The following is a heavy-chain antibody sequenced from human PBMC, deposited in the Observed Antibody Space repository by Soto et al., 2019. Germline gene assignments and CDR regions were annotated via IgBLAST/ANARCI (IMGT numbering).Heavy chain of an antibody. D-gene: IGHD6-19*01. CDR2: IGTIGDT. CDR1: GFTFSSYD. J-gene: IGHJ4*02. V-gene: IGHV3-13*04. CDR3: ARERTLYSGGWTLFDY. Sequence: GGSLRLSCAASGFTFSSYDMHWVRQATGKGLEWVSAIGTIGDTYYAGSVKGRFTISREDAKDSLYLQMDSLRAEDTAVYWCARERTLYSGGWTLFDYWGQGTLVTVS.